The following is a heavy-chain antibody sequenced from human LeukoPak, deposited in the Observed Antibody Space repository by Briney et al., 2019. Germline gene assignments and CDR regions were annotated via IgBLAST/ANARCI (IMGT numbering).Heavy chain of an antibody. CDR2: ISAYNGNT. CDR3: ARGGAYYYDSSGSDY. D-gene: IGHD3-22*01. J-gene: IGHJ4*02. CDR1: GYTFTSYG. Sequence: GASVKVSCKASGYTFTSYGIRWVRQAPGQGLEWMGWISAYNGNTNYAQKLQGRVTMTTDTSTSTAYMELRSLRSDDTAVYYCARGGAYYYDSSGSDYWGQGTLVTVSS. V-gene: IGHV1-18*01.